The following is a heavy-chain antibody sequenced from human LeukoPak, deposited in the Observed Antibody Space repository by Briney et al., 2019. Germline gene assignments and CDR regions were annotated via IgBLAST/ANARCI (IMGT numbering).Heavy chain of an antibody. V-gene: IGHV3-69-1*01. CDR2: ITGRTI. J-gene: IGHJ4*02. CDR3: ATKQWLAPPPDS. CDR1: GSTFSAYT. D-gene: IGHD6-19*01. Sequence: PGGSLRLSCAVSGSTFSAYTMAWVRQAPGKGLEWVSITGRTILYADSVKGRFTVSRDNADNTMFLQMNSVRDEDTAVYYCATKQWLAPPPDSWGQGAPVTVSS.